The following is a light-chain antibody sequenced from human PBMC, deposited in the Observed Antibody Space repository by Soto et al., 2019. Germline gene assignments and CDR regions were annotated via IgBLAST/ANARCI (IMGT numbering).Light chain of an antibody. Sequence: QSALTQPASVSGSPGQSITISCTGTSSDVGGYNYVSWHQQHPGKAPKLMIYDVTNRPSGVSNRFSGSKSGNTASLTISGLQAEDEADYYCSSYTRSSTHVFGTGTKLTVL. J-gene: IGLJ1*01. CDR3: SSYTRSSTHV. V-gene: IGLV2-14*03. CDR2: DVT. CDR1: SSDVGGYNY.